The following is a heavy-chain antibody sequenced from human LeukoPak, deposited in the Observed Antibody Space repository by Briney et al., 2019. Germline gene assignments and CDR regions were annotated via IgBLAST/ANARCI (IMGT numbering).Heavy chain of an antibody. J-gene: IGHJ3*02. V-gene: IGHV3-21*01. Sequence: PGGSLRLSCAASGFTFSSYSMNWVRQAPGKGLEWVSSIGSRSTSIDYADSVKGRFTISRDNAKNSLYLQMNSLRAEDTAVYYCARESSESFDIWGQGTMVTVSS. D-gene: IGHD6-25*01. CDR1: GFTFSSYS. CDR3: ARESSESFDI. CDR2: IGSRSTSI.